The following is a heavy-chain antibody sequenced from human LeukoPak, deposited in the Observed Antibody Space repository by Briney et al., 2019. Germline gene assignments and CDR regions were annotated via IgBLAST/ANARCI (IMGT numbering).Heavy chain of an antibody. Sequence: GGSLRLSCAASGFTFSSYGMHWVRQAPGKGLEWVAVISYDGSNKYYADSVKGRFTISRDNSKNTLYLQMNSLRAEDTAVYYCAKGVGYYDSSGYYWGQGTLVTASS. CDR2: ISYDGSNK. D-gene: IGHD3-22*01. CDR3: AKGVGYYDSSGYY. CDR1: GFTFSSYG. J-gene: IGHJ4*02. V-gene: IGHV3-30*18.